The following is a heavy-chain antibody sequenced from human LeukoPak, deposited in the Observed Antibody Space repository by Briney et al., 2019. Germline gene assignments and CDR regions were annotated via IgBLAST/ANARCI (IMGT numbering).Heavy chain of an antibody. Sequence: SVKVSCKASGGTFSSYAISWVRQAPGQGLEWMGGIIPIFGTANHAQKFQGRVTITTDESTSTAYMELSSLRSEDTAVYYCAREYCSSTSCYYDYWGQGTLVTVSS. CDR1: GGTFSSYA. D-gene: IGHD2-2*01. CDR2: IIPIFGTA. J-gene: IGHJ4*02. V-gene: IGHV1-69*05. CDR3: AREYCSSTSCYYDY.